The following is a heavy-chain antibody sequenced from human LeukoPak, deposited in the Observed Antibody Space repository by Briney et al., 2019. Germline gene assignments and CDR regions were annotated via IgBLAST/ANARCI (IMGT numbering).Heavy chain of an antibody. Sequence: GASVKVSCKASGYTFTSYDINWVRQATGQGLEWMGWMNPNSGNTGYAQKLQGRVTMTRNTSISTAYMELSSLRSEDTAVYYCARRCHSSRWYAAFDIWGQGTMVTVSS. V-gene: IGHV1-8*01. CDR2: MNPNSGNT. CDR1: GYTFTSYD. CDR3: ARRCHSSRWYAAFDI. J-gene: IGHJ3*02. D-gene: IGHD6-13*01.